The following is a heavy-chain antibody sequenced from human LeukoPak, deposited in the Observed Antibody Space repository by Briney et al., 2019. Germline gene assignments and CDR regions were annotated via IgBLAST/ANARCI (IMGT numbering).Heavy chain of an antibody. CDR1: GYNFTNNW. J-gene: IGHJ5*02. Sequence: GESLKISCTGSGYNFTNNWIAWVRQMAGKGLEWMGNIYPGDSDTRYSPSFQGQVTISADKSISTAYLQWSSLKASDTAMYYCARDVQPRGYSSGWYRVHNWFDPWGQGTLVTVSS. CDR3: ARDVQPRGYSSGWYRVHNWFDP. CDR2: IYPGDSDT. D-gene: IGHD6-19*01. V-gene: IGHV5-51*01.